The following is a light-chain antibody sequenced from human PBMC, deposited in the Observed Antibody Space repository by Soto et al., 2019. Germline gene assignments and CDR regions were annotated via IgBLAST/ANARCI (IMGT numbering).Light chain of an antibody. CDR3: HQYGSTPRT. CDR2: GAS. CDR1: QSVDRNY. V-gene: IGKV3-20*01. J-gene: IGKJ1*01. Sequence: EIVLTQSPGTLSLSPGESATLSCRASQSVDRNYLAWFQQKPGQAPRLLIYGASSRATGIPPRFSGSGSGTDFALTISGLEPEDFAVYYCHQYGSTPRTFGPGTKVERK.